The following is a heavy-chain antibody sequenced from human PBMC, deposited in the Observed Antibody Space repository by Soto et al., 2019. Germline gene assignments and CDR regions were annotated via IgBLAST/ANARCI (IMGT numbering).Heavy chain of an antibody. D-gene: IGHD1-7*01. CDR2: ISSSGSTI. J-gene: IGHJ3*02. V-gene: IGHV3-11*01. CDR1: GFTFSDYY. Sequence: QVQLVESGGGLVKPGGSLRLSCAASGFTFSDYYMSWIRQDPGKGLEWVSYISSSGSTIYYADSVKGRFTISRDNAKNSLSLQINSLRAEETAVYYCARVDHSITGTCDAFDIWGQGTMVTVSS. CDR3: ARVDHSITGTCDAFDI.